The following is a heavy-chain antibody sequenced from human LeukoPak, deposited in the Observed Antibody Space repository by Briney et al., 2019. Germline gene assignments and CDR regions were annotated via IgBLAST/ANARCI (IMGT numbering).Heavy chain of an antibody. CDR3: ASGRDYGDERGAFDI. D-gene: IGHD4-17*01. J-gene: IGHJ3*02. CDR2: INPNSGGT. V-gene: IGHV1-2*04. Sequence: ASVKVSCKASGYTFTSYYMHWVRQAPGQGLEWMGWINPNSGGTNYAQKFQGWVTMTRDTSISTAYMELSRLRSDDTAVYYCASGRDYGDERGAFDIWGQGTVVTVSS. CDR1: GYTFTSYY.